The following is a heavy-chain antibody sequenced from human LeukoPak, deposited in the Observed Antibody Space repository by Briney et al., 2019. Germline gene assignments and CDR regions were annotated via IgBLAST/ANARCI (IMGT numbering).Heavy chain of an antibody. CDR2: IYSSGST. CDR1: GASISGSGYY. J-gene: IGHJ4*02. D-gene: IGHD6-13*01. CDR3: ARHIAAAGTI. Sequence: SETLSLTCTVSGASISGSGYYWGWIRQPPGKGLEWIGSIYSSGSTYYNASLQSRVTISIETSKNQISLRLNSVTAADTAVYYCARHIAAAGTIWGQGTLVTVSS. V-gene: IGHV4-39*01.